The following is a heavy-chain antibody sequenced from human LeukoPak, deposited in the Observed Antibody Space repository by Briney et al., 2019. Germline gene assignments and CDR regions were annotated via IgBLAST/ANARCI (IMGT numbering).Heavy chain of an antibody. V-gene: IGHV3-21*01. CDR2: ISSSSSYI. CDR1: GFTFSSYS. Sequence: GGSLRLSCAASGFTFSSYSMNWVRQAPGKGLEWVSSISSSSSYIYYADSVKGRFTISRDNAKNSLYLQMNSLRAEDTAVYYCARDVRFLEYMDVWGKGTTVTVSS. D-gene: IGHD3-3*01. J-gene: IGHJ6*03. CDR3: ARDVRFLEYMDV.